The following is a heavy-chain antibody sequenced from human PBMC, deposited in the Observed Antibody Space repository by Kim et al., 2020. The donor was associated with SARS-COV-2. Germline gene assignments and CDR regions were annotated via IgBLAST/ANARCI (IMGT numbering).Heavy chain of an antibody. J-gene: IGHJ4*02. D-gene: IGHD2-15*01. V-gene: IGHV3-30*01. CDR3: ARGGGRNYDHFDY. Sequence: YYAEAVKGSFTITRDNSKNTLYLQRNSRKAEDTAVYYCARGGGRNYDHFDYWGQGTLVTVSS.